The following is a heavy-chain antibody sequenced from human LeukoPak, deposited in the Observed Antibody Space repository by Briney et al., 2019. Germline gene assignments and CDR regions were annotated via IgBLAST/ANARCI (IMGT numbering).Heavy chain of an antibody. CDR2: ISSSSSYI. V-gene: IGHV3-21*01. J-gene: IGHJ4*02. CDR3: ARPPSDYDILTGYYGD. CDR1: GFTFSSYS. D-gene: IGHD3-9*01. Sequence: GGSLRLSCAASGFTFSSYSMNWDRQAPGKGLEWVSSISSSSSYIYYADSVKGRFTISRDNAKNSLYLQMNSLRAEDTAVYYCARPPSDYDILTGYYGDWGQGTLVTVSS.